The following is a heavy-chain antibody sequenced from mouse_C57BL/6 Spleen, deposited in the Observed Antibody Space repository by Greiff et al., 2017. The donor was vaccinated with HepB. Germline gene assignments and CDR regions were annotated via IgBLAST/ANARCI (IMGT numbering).Heavy chain of an antibody. CDR2: IYPGNSDT. D-gene: IGHD1-1*01. J-gene: IGHJ4*01. Sequence: VQLQQSGTVLARPGASVKMSCKTSGYTFTSYWMHWVKQRPGQGLEWIGAIYPGNSDTSYNQKFKGKAKLTAVTSASTAYMELSSLTNEDSAVYYCTRWDYYGSSRLYAMDYWGQETSVTVSS. CDR3: TRWDYYGSSRLYAMDY. V-gene: IGHV1-5*01. CDR1: GYTFTSYW.